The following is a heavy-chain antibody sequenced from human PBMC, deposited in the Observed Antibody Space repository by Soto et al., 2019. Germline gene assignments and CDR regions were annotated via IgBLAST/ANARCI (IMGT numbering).Heavy chain of an antibody. CDR1: NYSISSGYY. J-gene: IGHJ4*02. CDR3: ARVAFGPIDY. CDR2: MYHSGTT. D-gene: IGHD3-16*01. Sequence: LSLTCTVSNYSISSGYYWGWIRQSPGEGLEWIVSMYHSGTTYYNPSLKSRVTISIDTSKNQFSLKLTSVTSADTAVYFCARVAFGPIDYWGQGTLVTVSS. V-gene: IGHV4-38-2*02.